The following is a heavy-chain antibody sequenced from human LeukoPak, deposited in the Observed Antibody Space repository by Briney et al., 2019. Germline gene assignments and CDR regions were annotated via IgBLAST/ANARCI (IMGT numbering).Heavy chain of an antibody. CDR1: GYTFTSYG. D-gene: IGHD3-10*01. CDR3: ARDSGSGEELTELFDY. Sequence: GASVKVSCKASGYTFTSYGISWVRQAPGQGLEWMGWISAYNGNTNYAQKLQGRVTMTTDTSTSTAYMELRSLRSDDTAVYYCARDSGSGEELTELFDYWGQGTLVTVSS. CDR2: ISAYNGNT. V-gene: IGHV1-18*01. J-gene: IGHJ4*02.